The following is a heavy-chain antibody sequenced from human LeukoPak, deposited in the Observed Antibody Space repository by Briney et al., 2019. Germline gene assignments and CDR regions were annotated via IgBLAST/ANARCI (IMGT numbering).Heavy chain of an antibody. J-gene: IGHJ5*02. CDR2: INPSGGST. Sequence: ASVKVSCKASGYTFTSYYMHWVRQAPGQGLEWMGIINPSGGSTSYAQKFQGRVTMTGDRSISTAYMELRSLRSDDTAVYYCARGRGAVGATDSWFDPWGQGTLVTVSS. CDR1: GYTFTSYY. CDR3: ARGRGAVGATDSWFDP. V-gene: IGHV1-46*01. D-gene: IGHD1-26*01.